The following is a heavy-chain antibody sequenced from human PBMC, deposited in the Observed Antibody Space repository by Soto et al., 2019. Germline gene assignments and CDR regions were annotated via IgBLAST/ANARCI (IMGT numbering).Heavy chain of an antibody. Sequence: PGGSLRLSCAASGLPFSNHAMSWVRQAPGKGLEWVSGISDGGDLIYYADSVKGRFSMSRDNSENMLYLQMTNRRAEDTAIYFCAKRQGTGLAAKNFDFWGQGTLVTVSS. CDR2: ISDGGDLI. CDR1: GLPFSNHA. V-gene: IGHV3-23*01. J-gene: IGHJ4*02. D-gene: IGHD2-15*01. CDR3: AKRQGTGLAAKNFDF.